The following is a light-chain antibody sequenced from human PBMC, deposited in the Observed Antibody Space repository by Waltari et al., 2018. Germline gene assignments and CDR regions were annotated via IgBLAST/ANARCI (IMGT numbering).Light chain of an antibody. CDR2: GTS. CDR3: QQYDGEVVT. J-gene: IGKJ4*01. CDR1: PGFTRIS. Sequence: SRATPGFTRISLTWYQPELGPAPSLLIYGTSSRATGIPDRFSGSGSGTDFTLTISRLEPEDFAVYYCQQYDGEVVTFGGGTKVEI. V-gene: IGKV3-20*01.